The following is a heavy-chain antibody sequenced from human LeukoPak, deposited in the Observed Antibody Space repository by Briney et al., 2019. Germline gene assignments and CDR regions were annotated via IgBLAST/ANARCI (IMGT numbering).Heavy chain of an antibody. Sequence: PGRSLRLSCAASGFTFSSYGMHWVRQAPGKGLEWVAVISYDGSNKYYADSVKGRFTISRDNSKNTLYLQMNSLRAEDTAVYYCAKDPSGGSSWYYFDYWGQGTLVTVSS. J-gene: IGHJ4*02. D-gene: IGHD6-13*01. CDR2: ISYDGSNK. CDR3: AKDPSGGSSWYYFDY. CDR1: GFTFSSYG. V-gene: IGHV3-30*18.